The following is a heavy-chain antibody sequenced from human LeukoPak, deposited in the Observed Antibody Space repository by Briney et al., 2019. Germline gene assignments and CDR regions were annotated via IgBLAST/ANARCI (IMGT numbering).Heavy chain of an antibody. Sequence: SETLSLTCAVSGGPFSGYFWSWIRQSSGKGLEWIGEIHNSGTTDYNPSPNSRVTISEDTSKNQFYLNLGSVTAADTAVYYCARRYYYNLGSFPFDFWGQGTLVTVSS. CDR2: IHNSGTT. J-gene: IGHJ4*02. CDR3: ARRYYYNLGSFPFDF. V-gene: IGHV4-34*01. D-gene: IGHD3-10*01. CDR1: GGPFSGYF.